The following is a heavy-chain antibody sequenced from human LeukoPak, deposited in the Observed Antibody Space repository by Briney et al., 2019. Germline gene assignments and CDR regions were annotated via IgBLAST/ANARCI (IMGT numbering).Heavy chain of an antibody. CDR3: ARREMVRAYY. J-gene: IGHJ4*02. Sequence: SETLSLTCAVYGGSFSGYYWSWIRQPPGKGLEWIGEINHSGSTNYNPSLKSRATISVDTSKNQFSLKLSSVTATDTAVYYCARREMVRAYYWGQGTLVTVSS. CDR1: GGSFSGYY. V-gene: IGHV4-34*01. D-gene: IGHD3-10*01. CDR2: INHSGST.